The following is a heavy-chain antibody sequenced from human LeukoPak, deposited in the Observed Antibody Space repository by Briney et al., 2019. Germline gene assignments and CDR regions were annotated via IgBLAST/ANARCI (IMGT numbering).Heavy chain of an antibody. V-gene: IGHV3-48*03. CDR2: ISSSGSTI. CDR3: ARDNYDYVWGSYRHFDY. J-gene: IGHJ4*02. Sequence: GGSLRLSCAASGFTFSSYEMNWVRQAPGKGPEWVSYISSSGSTIYYADSVKGRFTISRDNAKNSLYLQMNSLRAEDTAVYYCARDNYDYVWGSYRHFDYWGQGTLVTVSS. CDR1: GFTFSSYE. D-gene: IGHD3-16*02.